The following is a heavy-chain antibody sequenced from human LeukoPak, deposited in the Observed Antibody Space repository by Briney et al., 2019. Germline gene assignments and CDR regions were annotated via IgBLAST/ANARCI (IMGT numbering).Heavy chain of an antibody. CDR3: ARERDPSAAAAESGHQEGLVS. Sequence: PGGSLRLSCAASGFTFSSYAMHWVRQAPGKGLEWVAVISYDGSNKYYADSVKGRFTISRDNSKNTLYLQMNSLRAEDTAVYYCARERDPSAAAAESGHQEGLVSWGQGTLVTVSS. CDR2: ISYDGSNK. J-gene: IGHJ5*02. CDR1: GFTFSSYA. V-gene: IGHV3-30-3*01. D-gene: IGHD6-13*01.